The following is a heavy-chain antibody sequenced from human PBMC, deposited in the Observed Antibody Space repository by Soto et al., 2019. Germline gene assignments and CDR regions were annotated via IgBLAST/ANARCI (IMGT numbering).Heavy chain of an antibody. Sequence: VQLLESGGDLVQPGGSLRLSCVASGFILNNYAMSWVRQAPGKGLEWVSTIGGTDGDSDGVPWYEDSVKGRFTISRDSSANTLFMHMVNLRSEDSALYSCVKRGLNLGAFDFWGQGTTVVVSS. V-gene: IGHV3-23*01. D-gene: IGHD3-10*01. CDR2: IGGTDGDSDGVP. CDR1: GFILNNYA. J-gene: IGHJ3*01. CDR3: VKRGLNLGAFDF.